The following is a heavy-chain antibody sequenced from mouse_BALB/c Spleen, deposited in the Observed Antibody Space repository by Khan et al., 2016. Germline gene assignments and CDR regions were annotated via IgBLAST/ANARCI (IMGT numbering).Heavy chain of an antibody. CDR1: GYTFTDYS. J-gene: IGHJ4*01. CDR2: INTETGEP. D-gene: IGHD1-1*01. V-gene: IGHV9-2-1*01. Sequence: QFQLVQSGPELKKPGETVKISCKASGYTFTDYSMHWVKQAPGKGLKWMGWINTETGEPTYADDFKGRFAFSLETSASTAYLQINNLKNEDTATYFCARLLRYYAMDYWGQGTSVTVSS. CDR3: ARLLRYYAMDY.